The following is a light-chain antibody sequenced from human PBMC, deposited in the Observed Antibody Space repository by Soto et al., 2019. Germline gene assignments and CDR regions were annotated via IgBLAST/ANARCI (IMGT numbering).Light chain of an antibody. Sequence: EIVLTQSPGTLSLSPGKRATLSCRASQSISSSYLAWYQQRPGQAPRLLIYGASSRATGIPDRFSGSGSGTEFTLTISRLEPEDFAVYFCHHYGTSPPYTFGQGTKLDIK. CDR3: HHYGTSPPYT. CDR2: GAS. J-gene: IGKJ2*01. CDR1: QSISSSY. V-gene: IGKV3-20*01.